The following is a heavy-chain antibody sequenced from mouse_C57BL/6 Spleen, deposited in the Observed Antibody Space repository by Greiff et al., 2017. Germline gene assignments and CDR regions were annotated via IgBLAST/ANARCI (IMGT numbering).Heavy chain of an antibody. CDR1: GFTFSDYY. CDR3: ARVTGKRAMDY. D-gene: IGHD4-1*01. V-gene: IGHV5-16*01. J-gene: IGHJ4*01. Sequence: EVQRVESEGGLVQPGSSMKLSCTASGFTFSDYYMAWVRQVPEKGLEWVANINYDGSSTYYLASLKSRFIISRDNAKNILYLQMSSLKSEDTATDYCARVTGKRAMDYWGQGTSVTVSS. CDR2: INYDGSST.